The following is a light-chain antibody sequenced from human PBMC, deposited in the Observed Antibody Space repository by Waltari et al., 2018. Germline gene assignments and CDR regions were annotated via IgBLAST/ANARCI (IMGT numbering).Light chain of an antibody. Sequence: AIRITQSPSSLSASTGDRVTITCRASQGISCYLAWYQQQPWKAPNLLFYAASTLQSGVPSRFSGSGSGTDFTLTISCLQSEDFATYYCQQYYSYLTFGQGTKLEIK. CDR1: QGISCY. CDR3: QQYYSYLT. V-gene: IGKV1-8*01. CDR2: AAS. J-gene: IGKJ2*01.